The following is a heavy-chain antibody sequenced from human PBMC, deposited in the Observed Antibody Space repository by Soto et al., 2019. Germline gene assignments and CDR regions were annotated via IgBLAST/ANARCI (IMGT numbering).Heavy chain of an antibody. Sequence: QVQLVQSGAEVKKPGASVRVSCKASGYTFTNYYMHWVRQAPGQGLEWVGIINCGGGGTNYAQKFPGRVIMTRDTFTNTVYMDLSSLRSEDTAVYYCVREFSGGYFDYWGQGILVTVST. CDR1: GYTFTNYY. CDR3: VREFSGGYFDY. D-gene: IGHD3-10*01. V-gene: IGHV1-46*01. J-gene: IGHJ4*02. CDR2: INCGGGGT.